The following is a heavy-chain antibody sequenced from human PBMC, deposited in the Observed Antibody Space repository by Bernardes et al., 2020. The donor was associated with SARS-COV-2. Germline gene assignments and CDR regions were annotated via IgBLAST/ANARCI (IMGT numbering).Heavy chain of an antibody. J-gene: IGHJ4*02. CDR1: GYSSTTYV. Sequence: ASVKVSCKASGYSSTTYVIVWVRQAPGQGLEWMGWISAYSGYTYYEEKFQDRVSMNMDSFTSTAYMELTSLRSGDTALYYCASGTGFAILTRLDSWGQGTLVTVSS. CDR3: ASGTGFAILTRLDS. CDR2: ISAYSGYT. V-gene: IGHV1-18*04.